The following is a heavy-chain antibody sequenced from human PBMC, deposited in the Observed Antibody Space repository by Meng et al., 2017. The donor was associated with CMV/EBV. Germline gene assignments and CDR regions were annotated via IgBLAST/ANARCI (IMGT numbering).Heavy chain of an antibody. CDR1: GYTFTSYD. D-gene: IGHD2-2*01. CDR2: MNPNSGNT. Sequence: ASVKVSCKASGYTFTSYDINWVRQATGQGLEWMGWMNPNSGNTGYAQKFQGRVTMTRNTSISTAYMELSSLRSEDTAVYYCARSVVVAPAAPLRAYFDYWGQGTLVTVSS. J-gene: IGHJ4*02. V-gene: IGHV1-8*01. CDR3: ARSVVVAPAAPLRAYFDY.